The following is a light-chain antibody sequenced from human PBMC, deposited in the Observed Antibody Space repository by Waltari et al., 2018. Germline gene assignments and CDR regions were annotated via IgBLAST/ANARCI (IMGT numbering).Light chain of an antibody. CDR1: QGVNSY. V-gene: IGKV3D-11*01. Sequence: EIVLTQSPATLSLSPGERATLSCRASQGVNSYLAWYQQKPGQAPRLLIYDASNRATGIPARFSGSGPGTDFTLTISSLEPEDFAVYYCQQRSNCLITFGQGTRLEIK. CDR3: QQRSNCLIT. J-gene: IGKJ5*01. CDR2: DAS.